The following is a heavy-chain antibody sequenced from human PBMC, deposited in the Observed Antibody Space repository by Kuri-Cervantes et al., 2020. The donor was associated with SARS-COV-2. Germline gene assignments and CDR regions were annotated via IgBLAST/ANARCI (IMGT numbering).Heavy chain of an antibody. CDR2: IIPILGIA. D-gene: IGHD2-2*02. CDR1: GGTFSSYT. Sequence: SVKVSCKASGGTFSSYTISWVRQAPGQGLEWMGRIIPILGIANYAQKFQGRVTITADKSTSTAYMELSSLRSEDTAVYYCAAERGGYCSSTSCYTREEYYYYGMDVWGQGTTVTVSS. V-gene: IGHV1-69*02. CDR3: AAERGGYCSSTSCYTREEYYYYGMDV. J-gene: IGHJ6*02.